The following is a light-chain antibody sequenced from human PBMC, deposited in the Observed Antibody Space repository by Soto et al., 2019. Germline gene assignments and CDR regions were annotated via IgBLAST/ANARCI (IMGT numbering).Light chain of an antibody. CDR3: KQRSKWPPWT. CDR1: QSVSSY. CDR2: DAS. Sequence: EIVLTQSPATLSLSPGERATLSCRASQSVSSYLAWYQQKPGQAPRLLIYDASNRATGIPARFSGSGSGTEFTLTISSLEPEDFAVYYCKQRSKWPPWTFGQGTKVEIK. J-gene: IGKJ1*01. V-gene: IGKV3-11*01.